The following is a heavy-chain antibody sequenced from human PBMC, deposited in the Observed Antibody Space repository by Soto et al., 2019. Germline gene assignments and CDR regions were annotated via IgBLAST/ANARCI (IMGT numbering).Heavy chain of an antibody. Sequence: AGSLRLSCEASGFTFNKYAMTWVRQAPGKGLGWVSVITGSAGFTFYVDSVKGRFTIYRDNSKNMLYLQMNNLRAEDTAVYHCVKAPITIPVYGTDVWGPGTTVPVS. CDR1: GFTFNKYA. CDR2: ITGSAGFT. V-gene: IGHV3-23*01. CDR3: VKAPITIPVYGTDV. J-gene: IGHJ6*01. D-gene: IGHD5-12*01.